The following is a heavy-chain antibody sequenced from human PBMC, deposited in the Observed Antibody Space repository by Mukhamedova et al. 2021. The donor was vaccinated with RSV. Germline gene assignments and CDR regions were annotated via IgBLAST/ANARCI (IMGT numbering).Heavy chain of an antibody. CDR2: T. D-gene: IGHD5-24*01. CDR3: AKDRPGNYSWDS. V-gene: IGHV3-72*01. Sequence: TEYAASVKGRFTISRHDSENSLYLQMNSLRTEDTAVYYCAKDRPGNYSWDSLGQGALVTVSS. J-gene: IGHJ4*02.